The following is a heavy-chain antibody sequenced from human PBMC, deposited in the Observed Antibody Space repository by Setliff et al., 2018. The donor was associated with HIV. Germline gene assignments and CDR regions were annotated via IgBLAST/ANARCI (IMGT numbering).Heavy chain of an antibody. Sequence: SETLSLTCTVSGGSISTDYWTWVRQSAGKGLEWIGRIQTSEGTKYNPSLNSRVTVSIDTPKNQFSLDLTSVTAADTAVYYCARHRIGRIAARLTWYFDLWGRGTLVTVSS. D-gene: IGHD6-6*01. V-gene: IGHV4-4*07. CDR2: IQTSEGT. J-gene: IGHJ2*01. CDR1: GGSISTDY. CDR3: ARHRIGRIAARLTWYFDL.